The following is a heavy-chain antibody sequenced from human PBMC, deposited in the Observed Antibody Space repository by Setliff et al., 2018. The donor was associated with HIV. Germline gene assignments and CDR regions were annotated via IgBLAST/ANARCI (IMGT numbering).Heavy chain of an antibody. CDR2: IYYSGNT. V-gene: IGHV4-39*02. CDR1: GASVSSSSNY. D-gene: IGHD6-19*01. Sequence: SETLSLTCNVSGASVSSSSNYWGWIRQPPGKGLEWIGSIYYSGNTYYNPSLNSRVTISVDTSKNHFSLKLTSVTAADTAVYYCARALSYSGWRTQYFDCWGQGTLVTVSS. CDR3: ARALSYSGWRTQYFDC. J-gene: IGHJ4*02.